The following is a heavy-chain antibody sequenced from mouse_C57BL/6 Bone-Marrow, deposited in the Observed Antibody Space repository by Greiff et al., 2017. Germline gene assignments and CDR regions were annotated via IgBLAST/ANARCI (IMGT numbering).Heavy chain of an antibody. CDR1: GYTFTDYY. Sequence: VKLQESGAELVRPGASVKLSCKASGYTFTDYYINWVKQRPGQGLEWIARIYPGSGNTYYNEKFKGKATLTAEKSSSTAYMQLSSLTSEDSAVYFCARRRRQTGAGGYFDVWGTGTTVTVSS. V-gene: IGHV1-76*01. CDR2: IYPGSGNT. J-gene: IGHJ1*03. D-gene: IGHD4-1*01. CDR3: ARRRRQTGAGGYFDV.